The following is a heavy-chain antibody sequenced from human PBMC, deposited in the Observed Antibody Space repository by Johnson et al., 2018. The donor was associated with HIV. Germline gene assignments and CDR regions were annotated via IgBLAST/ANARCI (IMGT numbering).Heavy chain of an antibody. CDR3: ARGPTYYADPFAFDI. D-gene: IGHD4-17*01. Sequence: DVQLVESGGGLVQPGRSLRLSCAASGFAFDDYAMHWVRQAPGKGLEWVSGISWNSGSIGYADSVKGRFTISRDNAKNFLYLQMNSLRAEDTAVYYCARGPTYYADPFAFDIWGQGTMVTVSS. CDR1: GFAFDDYA. V-gene: IGHV3-9*01. CDR2: ISWNSGSI. J-gene: IGHJ3*02.